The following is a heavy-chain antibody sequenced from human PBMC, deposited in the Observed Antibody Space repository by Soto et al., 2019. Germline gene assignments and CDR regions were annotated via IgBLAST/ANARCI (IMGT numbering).Heavy chain of an antibody. J-gene: IGHJ4*02. V-gene: IGHV3-11*06. CDR3: ARLVVVPAATALDY. CDR2: ISSSSSYT. D-gene: IGHD2-2*01. CDR1: GFTFSDYY. Sequence: ESGGGLVKPGGSLRLSCAASGFTFSDYYMSWIRQAPGKGLEWVSYISSSSSYTNYADSVKGRFTISRDNAKNSLYLQMNSLRAEDTAVYYCARLVVVPAATALDYWGQGTLVTVSS.